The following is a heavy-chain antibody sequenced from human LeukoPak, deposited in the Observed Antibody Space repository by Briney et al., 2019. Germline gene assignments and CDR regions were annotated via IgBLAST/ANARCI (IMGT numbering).Heavy chain of an antibody. Sequence: GRSLRLSCAASGFTFSSYAMHWVRQAPGKGLEWVAVISYDGSNKYYADSVKGRFTISRDNSKNTLYLQMNSLRAEDTAVYYCARAWYCSSSSCHLLPIDWGQGTPVTVSS. CDR1: GFTFSSYA. V-gene: IGHV3-30-3*01. J-gene: IGHJ4*02. CDR2: ISYDGSNK. CDR3: ARAWYCSSSSCHLLPID. D-gene: IGHD2-2*01.